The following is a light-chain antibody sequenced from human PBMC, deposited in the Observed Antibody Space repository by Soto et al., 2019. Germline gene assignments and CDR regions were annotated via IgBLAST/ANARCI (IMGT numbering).Light chain of an antibody. J-gene: IGKJ3*01. CDR1: ESLYTN. V-gene: IGKV3-11*01. CDR3: QQHCNCPRST. Sequence: EIVLTQSPATLSLSPGEGATLSCRASESLYTNLAWFQQKPGQAPRRLIFDTSRRATGVTPSFSGSGAGTDYSLTIISLEPQEFAVFYCQQHCNCPRSTFGPGTKVEI. CDR2: DTS.